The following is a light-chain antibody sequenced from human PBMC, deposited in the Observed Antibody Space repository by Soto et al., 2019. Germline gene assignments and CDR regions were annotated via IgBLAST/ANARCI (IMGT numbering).Light chain of an antibody. J-gene: IGKJ5*01. CDR3: QQYNTYSRT. V-gene: IGKV3-20*01. CDR1: QSVSSNY. Sequence: VLTQSPCTLSLSPWERAALSCRASQSVSSNYLAWFQQKPGQAPRLLIYGASSRATGIPDRFSGSGSGTEFTLTISSLQPDDFATYYCQQYNTYSRTFGQGTRLEIK. CDR2: GAS.